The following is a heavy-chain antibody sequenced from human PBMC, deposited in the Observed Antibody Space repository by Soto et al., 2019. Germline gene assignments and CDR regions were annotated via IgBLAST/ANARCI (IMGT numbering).Heavy chain of an antibody. CDR1: GGTFSTYT. V-gene: IGHV1-69*06. D-gene: IGHD2-15*01. CDR2: IIPIFGTP. Sequence: SVRVSCKASGGTFSTYTFSWVRQAPGQGLEWMGRIIPIFGTPYYAQKFQGRVTITADKSTSTVYMELSSLRSDDTAVYFCARGLECRGYCLDKPTWFAPWGQGTLVTVSS. J-gene: IGHJ5*02. CDR3: ARGLECRGYCLDKPTWFAP.